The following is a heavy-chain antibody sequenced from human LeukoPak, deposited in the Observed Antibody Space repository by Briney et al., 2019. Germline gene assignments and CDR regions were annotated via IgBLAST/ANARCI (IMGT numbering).Heavy chain of an antibody. D-gene: IGHD3-22*01. CDR2: ISYDGSDK. CDR3: ARYDSSIDY. CDR1: AFTFSSYG. J-gene: IGHJ4*02. Sequence: GRSLRLSCAASAFTFSSYGMHWVRQAPGKGLEWVALISYDGSDKYYADSVKGRFTISRDNAKNSLYLQMNSLGAEDTAVYYCARYDSSIDYWGQGTLVTVSS. V-gene: IGHV3-30*03.